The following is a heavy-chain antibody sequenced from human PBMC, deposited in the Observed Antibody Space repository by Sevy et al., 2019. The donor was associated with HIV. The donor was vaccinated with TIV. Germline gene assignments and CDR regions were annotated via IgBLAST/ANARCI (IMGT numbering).Heavy chain of an antibody. CDR1: GGSISSGVYY. Sequence: SETLSLTCTVSGGSISSGVYYWSWIRQHPGKGLEWIGYIYYSGSTYYNPSLKSRVTISVDTSKNQFSLKLSSVTAADTAVYYCARDFYDSSGYYYLGSANWGQGTLVTVSS. J-gene: IGHJ4*02. CDR3: ARDFYDSSGYYYLGSAN. V-gene: IGHV4-31*03. D-gene: IGHD3-22*01. CDR2: IYYSGST.